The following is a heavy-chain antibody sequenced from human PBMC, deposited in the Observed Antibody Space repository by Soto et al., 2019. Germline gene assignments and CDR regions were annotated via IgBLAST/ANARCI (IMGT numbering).Heavy chain of an antibody. J-gene: IGHJ6*02. CDR2: IYYSGST. Sequence: SETLSLTCTVSGGSISSGDYYWSWIRQPPGKGLEWIGYIYYSGSTYYNPSLKSRVTISVDTSKNQFSLKLSSVTAADTAVYYCARVPTPSSSPGYYYYGMDVWGQGTTVTVSS. V-gene: IGHV4-30-4*01. CDR3: ARVPTPSSSPGYYYYGMDV. D-gene: IGHD6-6*01. CDR1: GGSISSGDYY.